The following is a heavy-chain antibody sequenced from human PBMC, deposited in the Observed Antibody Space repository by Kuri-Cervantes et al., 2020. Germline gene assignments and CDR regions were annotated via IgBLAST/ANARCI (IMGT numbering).Heavy chain of an antibody. V-gene: IGHV4-34*01. J-gene: IGHJ5*02. CDR2: INHSGST. CDR1: GGSFSGYY. Sequence: ESLKISCAVYGGSFSGYYWSWIRQPPGKGLEWIGEINHSGSTNYNPSLKSRVTISVDTSKNQFSLKLSSVTAADTAVYYCARRGGRGYYDSSGYWLDPWGQGTLVTVSS. D-gene: IGHD3-22*01. CDR3: ARRGGRGYYDSSGYWLDP.